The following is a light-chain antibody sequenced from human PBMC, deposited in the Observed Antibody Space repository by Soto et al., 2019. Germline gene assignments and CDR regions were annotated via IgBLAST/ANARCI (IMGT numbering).Light chain of an antibody. CDR1: QDIRKS. Sequence: DIEMTQSPSSLSASVEDRVTITCRASQDIRKSVVWYQQKPGKVPKLLIDSASTLQSGVPIRFSGRRSGTDFTLTISSLQPEDVATYYCQNYDTISLTFGGGTKVEI. V-gene: IGKV1-27*01. J-gene: IGKJ4*01. CDR3: QNYDTISLT. CDR2: SAS.